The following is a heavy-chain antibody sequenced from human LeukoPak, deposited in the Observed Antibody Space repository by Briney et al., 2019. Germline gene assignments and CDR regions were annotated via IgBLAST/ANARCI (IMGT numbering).Heavy chain of an antibody. V-gene: IGHV4-34*01. CDR3: ARQTLYCSSTSCYVDYFDY. CDR1: GGSFSVYY. J-gene: IGHJ4*02. CDR2: INLIGST. Sequence: SETLSLTCAVYGGSFSVYYWGWRRQPPGEGVEWIGEINLIGSTNYNPSLTSRVTISVDTSKNQFSLKLSSVTAADTAVYYCARQTLYCSSTSCYVDYFDYWGQGTLVTVSS. D-gene: IGHD2-2*01.